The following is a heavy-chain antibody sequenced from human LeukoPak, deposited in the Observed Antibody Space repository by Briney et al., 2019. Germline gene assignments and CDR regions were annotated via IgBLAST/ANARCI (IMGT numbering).Heavy chain of an antibody. V-gene: IGHV3-23*01. CDR2: ISGSGDST. CDR1: GFTFSSYA. J-gene: IGHJ4*02. D-gene: IGHD1-14*01. Sequence: GGSLRLSCAASGFTFSSYAMSWVRQAPGKGLEWVSAISGSGDSTYYADSVKGRFTISRDNSKNTLYLQMNSLRAEDTAVYYCAPTTGGGSDYWGQGTLVTVSS. CDR3: APTTGGGSDY.